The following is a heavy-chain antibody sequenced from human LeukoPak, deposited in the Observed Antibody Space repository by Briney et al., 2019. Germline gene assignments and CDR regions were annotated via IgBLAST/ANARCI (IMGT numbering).Heavy chain of an antibody. CDR2: INEGGGLT. CDR1: GFTFSASW. Sequence: PGGSLRLSCAASGFTFSASWMTWVRQAPGKGLEWVTIINEGGGLTFYVDSVKGRFSISRDNSKNSLSLQMSTLRVDDTAMYYCARVGRNGWDFDHWSQGTLVTVSS. D-gene: IGHD6-19*01. CDR3: ARVGRNGWDFDH. V-gene: IGHV3-7*01. J-gene: IGHJ4*02.